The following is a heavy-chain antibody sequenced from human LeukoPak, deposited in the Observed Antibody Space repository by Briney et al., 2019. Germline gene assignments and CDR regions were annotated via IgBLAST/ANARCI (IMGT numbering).Heavy chain of an antibody. J-gene: IGHJ3*02. Sequence: GSSVTLFCGPSGFILSSYDVHWLRRATGKAVEGVAVIAYDGSNKYRAVSEKRLFPLSRHNSKNTLYLQMKSLRAESAAVYYCARGPYISMGREVIPHDAFDIWGQGTMVTVSS. CDR2: IAYDGSNK. V-gene: IGHV3-30*04. D-gene: IGHD3-10*01. CDR3: ARGPYISMGREVIPHDAFDI. CDR1: GFILSSYD.